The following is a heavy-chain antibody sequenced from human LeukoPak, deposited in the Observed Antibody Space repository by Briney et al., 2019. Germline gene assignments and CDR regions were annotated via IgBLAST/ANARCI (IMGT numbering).Heavy chain of an antibody. J-gene: IGHJ4*02. V-gene: IGHV3-23*01. CDR2: ISDTGNT. D-gene: IGHD2-15*01. CDR3: AKAPVTTCRGAFCYPFDY. CDR1: GFTFSNYA. Sequence: GGSLRLSCAASGFTFSNYAMSWVRQAPGKGLEWVSAISDTGNTYHADSVKGRFTISRDSSKNTLFLQMNRLRPEDAAVYYCAKAPVTTCRGAFCYPFDYWGLGTLVTVSS.